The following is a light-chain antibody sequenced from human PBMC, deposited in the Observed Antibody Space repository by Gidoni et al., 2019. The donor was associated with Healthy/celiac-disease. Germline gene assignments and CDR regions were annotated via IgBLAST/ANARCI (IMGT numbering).Light chain of an antibody. CDR2: WAS. CDR1: QGVLHSSNNKNY. Sequence: DIVMTQSPDFLAVSLCERATINCKSSQGVLHSSNNKNYLAWYQQKPGQPPKLLIYWASTRESGVPDRFSGSGSGTDFTLTISSLQAEDVAVYYCQQYYSHPYTFGQGTKLEIK. V-gene: IGKV4-1*01. CDR3: QQYYSHPYT. J-gene: IGKJ2*01.